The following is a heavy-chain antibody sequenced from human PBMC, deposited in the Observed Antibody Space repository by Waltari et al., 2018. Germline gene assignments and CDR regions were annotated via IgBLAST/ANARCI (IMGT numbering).Heavy chain of an antibody. CDR1: GGSISSYS. Sequence: QVQLQESGPGLVKPSETLSLTCTVSGGSISSYSWSWIRQPPGKGLERIGYIYYSGSTNYIPSLVMRVTISVDTSKYQFSLDLSSVTAADTAVDDCARQSGIAVGVFDYWGQGTLVTVSS. CDR3: ARQSGIAVGVFDY. V-gene: IGHV4-59*01. CDR2: IYYSGST. D-gene: IGHD6-19*01. J-gene: IGHJ4*02.